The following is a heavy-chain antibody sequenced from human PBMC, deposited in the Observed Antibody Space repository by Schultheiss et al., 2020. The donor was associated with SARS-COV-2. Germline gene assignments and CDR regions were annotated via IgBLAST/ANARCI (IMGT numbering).Heavy chain of an antibody. V-gene: IGHV3-23*01. CDR1: GFTFRRNS. J-gene: IGHJ4*02. CDR3: ARGEQQLGRFDY. D-gene: IGHD6-13*01. Sequence: GGSLRLSCAASGFTFRRNSMNWVRQAAGKGLEWVSAISGSGGSTYYADSVKGRFTISRDNSKNTLYLQMNSLRAEDTAVYYCARGEQQLGRFDYWGQGILVTVSS. CDR2: ISGSGGST.